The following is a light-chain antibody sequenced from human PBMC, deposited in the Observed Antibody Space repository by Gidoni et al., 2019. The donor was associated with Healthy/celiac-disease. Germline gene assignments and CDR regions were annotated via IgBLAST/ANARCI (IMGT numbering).Light chain of an antibody. CDR1: QGISNY. CDR2: DAS. J-gene: IGKJ1*01. Sequence: DIQMTHSPSPLSASVGDRVTSTCRAVQGISNYLAWYQQKPGKVPKLLIYDASTLQSGVPARFSGSGSGTDFTLTISSLQPEDVATYYCQKYNSAPWTFGQGTKVEIK. CDR3: QKYNSAPWT. V-gene: IGKV1-27*01.